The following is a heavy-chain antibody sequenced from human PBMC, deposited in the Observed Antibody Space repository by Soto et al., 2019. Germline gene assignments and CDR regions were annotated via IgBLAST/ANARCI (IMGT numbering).Heavy chain of an antibody. D-gene: IGHD2-15*01. CDR3: ARDMRGYCSGGSCYTPDAFAI. J-gene: IGHJ3*02. CDR2: ISSSSSYI. CDR1: GFTFSSYS. Sequence: GGSLRLSCAASGFTFSSYSMNWVRQAPGKGLEWVSSISSSSSYIYYADSVKGRFTISRDNAKNSLYLQMNSLRAEDTAVYYCARDMRGYCSGGSCYTPDAFAIWGQGTLVTVSS. V-gene: IGHV3-21*01.